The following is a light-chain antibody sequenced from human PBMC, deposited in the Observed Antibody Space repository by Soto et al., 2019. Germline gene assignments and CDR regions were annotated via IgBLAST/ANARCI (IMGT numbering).Light chain of an antibody. J-gene: IGKJ1*01. CDR2: GAS. Sequence: EIVLTQSPGTLSVSPGERATLSCRASESVSSNYLGWYQQKPGQAPRLLIYGASSRATGIPDRFSGSGSGTDFTLTIRRLEPEDFAVYYCQQYGTSPRTFGQGTKVDIK. V-gene: IGKV3-20*01. CDR1: ESVSSNY. CDR3: QQYGTSPRT.